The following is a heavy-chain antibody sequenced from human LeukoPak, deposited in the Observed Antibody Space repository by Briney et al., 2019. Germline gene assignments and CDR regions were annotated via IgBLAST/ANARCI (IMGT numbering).Heavy chain of an antibody. V-gene: IGHV3-21*01. CDR2: ISSSSSYI. CDR1: GLTFSSYS. Sequence: GGSLRLSCAASGLTFSSYSMNWVRQAQGKGLEWVSSISSSSSYIYYADSVKGRFTISRDNAKNSLYLQMNSLRAEDTAVYYCARDHGTVVRGANFDYWGQGTLVTVSS. J-gene: IGHJ4*02. D-gene: IGHD3-10*01. CDR3: ARDHGTVVRGANFDY.